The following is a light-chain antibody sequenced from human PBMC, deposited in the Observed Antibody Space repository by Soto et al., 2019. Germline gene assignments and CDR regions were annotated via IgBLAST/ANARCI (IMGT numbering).Light chain of an antibody. V-gene: IGKV2-28*01. Sequence: EIVMTQSPLSLPVTPGEPASISCRSSQILLHSNGYNYLDWYLQKPGQSPQLLIYVGSKRASGVPDRCSGSGSGTDFTLKISRVEAEDVGVYCCMQAYKLGTFGQGTRLEIK. CDR2: VGS. CDR3: MQAYKLGT. CDR1: QILLHSNGYNY. J-gene: IGKJ5*01.